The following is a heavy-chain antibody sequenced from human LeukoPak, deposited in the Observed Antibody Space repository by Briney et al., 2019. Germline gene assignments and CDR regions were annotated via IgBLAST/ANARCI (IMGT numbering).Heavy chain of an antibody. V-gene: IGHV1-69*13. J-gene: IGHJ4*02. CDR3: ARRGHCSSTSCYTYYFDY. CDR1: GGTLSSYV. Sequence: SVKVSCKASGGTLSSYVISWVRQAPGQGLEWMGGIIPIFGTANYAQKFQGRVTITADESTSTAYMELSSLRSEDTAVYYCARRGHCSSTSCYTYYFDYWGQGTLVTVSS. CDR2: IIPIFGTA. D-gene: IGHD2-2*02.